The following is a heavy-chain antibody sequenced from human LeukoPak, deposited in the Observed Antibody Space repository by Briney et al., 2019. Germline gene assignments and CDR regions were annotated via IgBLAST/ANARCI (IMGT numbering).Heavy chain of an antibody. D-gene: IGHD6-19*01. Sequence: SETLSLTCAVYGGSFSGYYWSWIRQPPGKGLEWLGEINHSGSTNYNPSLKSRVTISVDTSKNQFSLKLSSVTAADTAVYYCAGRYRSGWYLHYYADYWRQRTLVTVSS. CDR3: AGRYRSGWYLHYYADY. CDR1: GGSFSGYY. CDR2: INHSGST. V-gene: IGHV4-34*01. J-gene: IGHJ4*02.